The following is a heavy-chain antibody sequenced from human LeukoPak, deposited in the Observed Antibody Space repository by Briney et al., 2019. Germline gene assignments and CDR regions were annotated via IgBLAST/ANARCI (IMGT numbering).Heavy chain of an antibody. CDR3: ARQAAFSSIRCPIDY. CDR1: GYTYTTYG. J-gene: IGHJ4*02. Sequence: ASVKVSCKASGYTYTTYGITWVRQAPGQGLEWMGWISAYNGNTNYAQKFQGRLTITTDTTTRTAYMELRSLRFDDTAVYYCARQAAFSSIRCPIDYWGQGTLVTVSS. V-gene: IGHV1-18*01. D-gene: IGHD2-2*01. CDR2: ISAYNGNT.